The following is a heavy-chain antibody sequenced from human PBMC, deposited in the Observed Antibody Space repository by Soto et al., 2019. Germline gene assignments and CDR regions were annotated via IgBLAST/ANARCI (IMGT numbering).Heavy chain of an antibody. CDR2: IHSSGST. J-gene: IGHJ6*02. CDR1: GGSMSSYY. Sequence: KPSETLSLTCTVSGGSMSSYYWSWIRQSAGKGLEWIGRIHSSGSTNYNPSLKSRVTMSVDTSKNQFSLKLRSVTAADTAVYFCARVKTVDYYGMGVWGQGTTVTVSS. V-gene: IGHV4-4*07. CDR3: ARVKTVDYYGMGV.